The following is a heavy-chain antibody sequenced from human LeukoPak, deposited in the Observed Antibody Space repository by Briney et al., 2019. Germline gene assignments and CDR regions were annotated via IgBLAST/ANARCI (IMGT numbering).Heavy chain of an antibody. V-gene: IGHV4-39*07. D-gene: IGHD3-16*02. J-gene: IGHJ6*02. CDR3: ASGYDYVWGSYRQSLYGMDV. Sequence: PSETLSLTCTVSGGSISSSSYYWSWIRQPPGKGLEWIGEINHSGSTNYNPSLKSRVTISVDTSKNQFSLKLSSVTAADTAVYYCASGYDYVWGSYRQSLYGMDVWGQGTTVTVSS. CDR2: INHSGST. CDR1: GGSISSSSYY.